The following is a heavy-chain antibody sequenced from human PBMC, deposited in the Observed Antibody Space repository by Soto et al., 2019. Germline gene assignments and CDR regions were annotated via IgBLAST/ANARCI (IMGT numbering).Heavy chain of an antibody. CDR3: AQTLGLAVSGPGRFDL. CDR1: GGTFSSNA. CDR2: IIPIFGTG. Sequence: QVQLVQSGAEVKKPGSSVKVSCKASGGTFSSNAISWVRQAPGQGLEWMGGIIPIFGTGNYAQKFRGRVTITADECTSTAYMELRSLRFEDTAVYYCAQTLGLAVSGPGRFDLWGRGTLVTVSS. V-gene: IGHV1-69*12. D-gene: IGHD6-19*01. J-gene: IGHJ2*01.